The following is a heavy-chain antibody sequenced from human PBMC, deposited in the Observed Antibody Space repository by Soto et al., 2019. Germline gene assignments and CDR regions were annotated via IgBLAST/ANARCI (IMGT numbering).Heavy chain of an antibody. J-gene: IGHJ4*02. Sequence: ASVKVSCKASGGTFSSYAISWVRQAPGQGLEWMGGIIPIFGTANYAQKFQGRVRITTDESTSTDYMELSSLRSEDTAVYYCASRRNDYVWGSYRDEDLGLDYWGQGTLVTVSS. CDR1: GGTFSSYA. CDR3: ASRRNDYVWGSYRDEDLGLDY. V-gene: IGHV1-69*05. CDR2: IIPIFGTA. D-gene: IGHD3-16*02.